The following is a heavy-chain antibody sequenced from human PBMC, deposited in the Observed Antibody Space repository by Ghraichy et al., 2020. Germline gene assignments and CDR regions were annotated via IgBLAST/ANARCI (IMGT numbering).Heavy chain of an antibody. D-gene: IGHD1-26*01. CDR2: ISGSGGST. CDR3: AKVRGEWELLFDC. Sequence: LSLTCAASGFTFSSYAMSWVRQAPGKELEWVSAISGSGGSTYYADSVKGRFTISRDNSKNTLYLQMNSLRAEDTAVYYCAKVRGEWELLFDCWGQGTLVTVSS. V-gene: IGHV3-23*01. J-gene: IGHJ4*02. CDR1: GFTFSSYA.